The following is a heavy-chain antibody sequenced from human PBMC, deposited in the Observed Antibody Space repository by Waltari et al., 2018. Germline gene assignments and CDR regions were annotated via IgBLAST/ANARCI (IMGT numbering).Heavy chain of an antibody. J-gene: IGHJ4*02. V-gene: IGHV4-38-2*02. D-gene: IGHD3-3*01. Sequence: QVQLQESGPGLVKPSETLSLTCAVSGYSISSGYYWGWIRQPPGKGLEWIGSIYHSGRTYYNPSLKSRVTISVDTSKNQFSLKLSSVTAADTAVYYCARDKGDFWSGGSSYFDYWGQGTLVTVSS. CDR1: GYSISSGYY. CDR2: IYHSGRT. CDR3: ARDKGDFWSGGSSYFDY.